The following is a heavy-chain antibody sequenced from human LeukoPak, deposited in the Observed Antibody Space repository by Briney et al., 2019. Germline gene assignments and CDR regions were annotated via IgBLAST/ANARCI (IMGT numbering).Heavy chain of an antibody. CDR1: GFTLKTYG. Sequence: GWSLRLSCAASGFTLKTYGLHWVRQAPGKGLEWVAFIRNDGSTKYYADSVKGRFTISRDNSKNTLYLDMNSLTIEETAVYYCAKVHTSSWGFFEVWGRGAPVTVSS. CDR3: AKVHTSSWGFFEV. D-gene: IGHD6-13*01. J-gene: IGHJ2*01. V-gene: IGHV3-30*02. CDR2: IRNDGSTK.